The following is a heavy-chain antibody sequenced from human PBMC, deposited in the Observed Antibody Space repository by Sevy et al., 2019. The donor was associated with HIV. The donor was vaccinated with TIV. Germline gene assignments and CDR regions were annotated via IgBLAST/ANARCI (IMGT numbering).Heavy chain of an antibody. Sequence: SETLSLTCTVSGGSISSSSYYWGWIRQPPGKGLEWIGNIYYSGSTYYNPSLKSRVTISLDTSKNQYSLKLSSVTAADTAVYYCASLTRGEIPYYFDYWGQGTLVTVSS. V-gene: IGHV4-39*01. CDR3: ASLTRGEIPYYFDY. D-gene: IGHD4-17*01. CDR2: IYYSGST. CDR1: GGSISSSSYY. J-gene: IGHJ4*02.